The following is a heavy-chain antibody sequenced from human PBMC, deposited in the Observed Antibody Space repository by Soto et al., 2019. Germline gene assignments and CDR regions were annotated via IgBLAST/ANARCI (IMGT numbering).Heavy chain of an antibody. D-gene: IGHD3-16*02. Sequence: QVQLVESGGGVVQPGRSLRLSCAASGFTFSSYGMHWVRQAPGKGLEWVAVISYDGSNKYYADSVKGRFTISRDNSKNTLYLQMNSLRAEDTAVYYCAKKWHIWGSYRLGDAFDIWGQGTIVTVSS. CDR1: GFTFSSYG. CDR2: ISYDGSNK. J-gene: IGHJ3*02. V-gene: IGHV3-30*18. CDR3: AKKWHIWGSYRLGDAFDI.